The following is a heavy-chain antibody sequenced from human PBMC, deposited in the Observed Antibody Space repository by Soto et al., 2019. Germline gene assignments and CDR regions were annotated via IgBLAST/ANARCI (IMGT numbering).Heavy chain of an antibody. V-gene: IGHV1-2*02. Sequence: QVQLVQSGAEVKKPGASVKVSCKASGYTFTGYYMHWVRQAPGQGLEWMGWINPNSGGTNYAQKFQGRVTMTRDTSISTAYMELSRLRSDDTAVYYCARGIPRTYYFDSSGYYYYYYGMDVWGQGTTVTVSS. CDR2: INPNSGGT. D-gene: IGHD3-22*01. CDR1: GYTFTGYY. CDR3: ARGIPRTYYFDSSGYYYYYYGMDV. J-gene: IGHJ6*02.